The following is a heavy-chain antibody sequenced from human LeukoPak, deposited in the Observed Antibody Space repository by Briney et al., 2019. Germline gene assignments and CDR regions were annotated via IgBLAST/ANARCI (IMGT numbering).Heavy chain of an antibody. J-gene: IGHJ4*02. V-gene: IGHV7-4-1*01. CDR2: INTNTGDP. Sequence: GASVKVSCKASGYTFTSYAMNWVRQAPGQGLEWMGWINTNTGDPTYAQGSTGRLVFSWDTSARTAYFQIRSLKAEDTAVYYCARDAWIGSFDYWGQGTLVTVSS. CDR3: ARDAWIGSFDY. CDR1: GYTFTSYA. D-gene: IGHD2-2*03.